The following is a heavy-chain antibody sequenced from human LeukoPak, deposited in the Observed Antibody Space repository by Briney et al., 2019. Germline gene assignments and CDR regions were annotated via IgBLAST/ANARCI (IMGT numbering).Heavy chain of an antibody. CDR3: ARGNIGYCSSTSCYEGDY. CDR1: GFTFSSYS. J-gene: IGHJ4*02. Sequence: PGVSLRLSCAASGFTFSSYSMNWVRQAPGKGLEWVSYISISSSTIYYADSVKGRFTISRDNAKNSLYLQMNSLRAEDTAVYYCARGNIGYCSSTSCYEGDYWGQGTLVTVSS. CDR2: ISISSSTI. V-gene: IGHV3-48*01. D-gene: IGHD2-2*01.